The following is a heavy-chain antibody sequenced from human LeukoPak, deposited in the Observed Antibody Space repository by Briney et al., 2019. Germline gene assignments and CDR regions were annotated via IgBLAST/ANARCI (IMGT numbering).Heavy chain of an antibody. CDR3: ARAKGTGDDYYYHYMDV. J-gene: IGHJ6*03. CDR1: GYTFTGYY. D-gene: IGHD7-27*01. Sequence: ASVKVSCKASGYTFTGYYMHWVRQAPGQGLEWMGWISAYNGDTNYAQKLQGRVTMTTDTSTSTAYMELRSLRSDDTAVYYCARAKGTGDDYYYHYMDVWGKGTTVTVSS. V-gene: IGHV1-18*04. CDR2: ISAYNGDT.